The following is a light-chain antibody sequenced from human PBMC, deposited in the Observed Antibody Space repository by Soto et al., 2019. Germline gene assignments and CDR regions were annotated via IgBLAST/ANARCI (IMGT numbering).Light chain of an antibody. CDR3: VEALQSTTWT. J-gene: IGKJ1*01. Sequence: DIVVTQSPLTLPVTPGETASLSCRSSQRLLHSNGYNYLDWYLQKPGQSPQLLIYLGSNRAYGVPDRFMGSGSRTDFTLKMSKVDAEDVGIYYCVEALQSTTWTIGQGIKVEIK. CDR2: LGS. V-gene: IGKV2-28*01. CDR1: QRLLHSNGYNY.